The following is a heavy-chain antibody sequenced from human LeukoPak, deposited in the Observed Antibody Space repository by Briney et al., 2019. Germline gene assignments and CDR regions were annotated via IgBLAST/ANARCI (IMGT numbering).Heavy chain of an antibody. CDR1: GYTFTGYY. CDR3: ARGRYDFWSGYSFDY. CDR2: INPNSGGT. V-gene: IGHV1-2*06. D-gene: IGHD3-3*01. J-gene: IGHJ4*02. Sequence: ASVKVSCKASGYTFTGYYMHWVRQAPGQRLEWMGRINPNSGGTNYAQKFQGRVTMTRDTSISTAYMELSRLRSDDTAVYYCARGRYDFWSGYSFDYWGQGTLVTVSS.